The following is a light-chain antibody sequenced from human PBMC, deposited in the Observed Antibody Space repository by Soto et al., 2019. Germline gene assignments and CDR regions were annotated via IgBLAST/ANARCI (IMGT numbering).Light chain of an antibody. CDR3: SSYTTAFFYV. V-gene: IGLV2-8*01. CDR2: EVS. CDR1: SSDIGVYNY. Sequence: QSALTQPPSASGSPGQSVTISCTGTSSDIGVYNYVSWYQQHPGKAPKLMIYEVSKRPSGVPDRFSGSKSGNTASLTISGLQAEDEADYYCSSYTTAFFYVFGTGNKVTVL. J-gene: IGLJ1*01.